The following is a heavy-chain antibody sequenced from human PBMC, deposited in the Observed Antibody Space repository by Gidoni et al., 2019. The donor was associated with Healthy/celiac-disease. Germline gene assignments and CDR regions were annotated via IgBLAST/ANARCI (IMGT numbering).Heavy chain of an antibody. J-gene: IGHJ4*02. Sequence: QVQLVQSGAEVKKPGASVKVSCKASGYTFTSYGISWVRQAPGQGLEWMGWLSAYNGNPNYAQKLQGRVTMTTDTSTSTAYMELRSLRSDDTAVYYCAREPQYCGGDCYLDYWGQGTLVTVSS. V-gene: IGHV1-18*01. CDR1: GYTFTSYG. CDR3: AREPQYCGGDCYLDY. CDR2: LSAYNGNP. D-gene: IGHD2-21*01.